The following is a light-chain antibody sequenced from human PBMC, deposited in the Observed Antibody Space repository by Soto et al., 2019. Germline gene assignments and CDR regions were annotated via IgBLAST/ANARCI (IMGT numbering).Light chain of an antibody. CDR3: QQYGNSQIT. Sequence: EIVLTQSPGTLSLSPGERATLSCRASQSVSSNYLAWYQQKPGQAPRLLIYGVSSRATGIPDRFSGSGSGTDFTLTVSRLEPEDFAVYYCQQYGNSQITFGPGTKVDI. CDR1: QSVSSNY. CDR2: GVS. J-gene: IGKJ3*01. V-gene: IGKV3-20*01.